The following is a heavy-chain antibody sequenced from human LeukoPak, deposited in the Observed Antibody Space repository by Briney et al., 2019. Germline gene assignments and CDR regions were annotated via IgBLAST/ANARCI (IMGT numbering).Heavy chain of an antibody. CDR2: IYNNVST. CDR1: GASISSYY. CDR3: ARRMGGDYGNWFDF. D-gene: IGHD4-17*01. Sequence: SETLSLTCTVSGASISSYYWSWIRQPAGKGLEWIGRIYNNVSTNYNPSLKSRVTMSIDTSKNQFSLRVSSVTAADTAVYYCARRMGGDYGNWFDFWGQGILVTVSS. J-gene: IGHJ5*01. V-gene: IGHV4-4*07.